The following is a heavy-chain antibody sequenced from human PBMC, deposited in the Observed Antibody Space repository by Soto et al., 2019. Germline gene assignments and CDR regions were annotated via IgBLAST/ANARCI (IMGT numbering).Heavy chain of an antibody. D-gene: IGHD1-26*01. CDR3: ARVGSDREWFDP. CDR2: ISAYNVNT. J-gene: IGHJ5*02. CDR1: GYTFMRYG. Sequence: QVQLVQSGAEVKKPGASVKVSCKASGYTFMRYGISWVRQAPGQGLEWMGWISAYNVNTNYAQKLQGSVIMTTAPSTSTTYRELRSLRSDDTAVYYCARVGSDREWFDPWGQGTLVTVSS. V-gene: IGHV1-18*01.